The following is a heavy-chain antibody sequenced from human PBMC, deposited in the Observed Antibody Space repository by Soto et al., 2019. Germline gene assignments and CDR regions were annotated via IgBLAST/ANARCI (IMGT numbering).Heavy chain of an antibody. D-gene: IGHD3-3*01. CDR2: IWYDGSKK. J-gene: IGHJ6*02. V-gene: IGHV3-33*01. CDR3: ARDASYYSLWSGYYPSRNGMDV. Sequence: QVQVVESGGGVVQPGRSLRLSCAASGFTFSSFGMHWVRQAPGKGLEWVSLIWYDGSKKSYGDSVKGRFTISRDNSRNTVYLQKNSLRADGTAVYYCARDASYYSLWSGYYPSRNGMDVWGQGTTVTVSS. CDR1: GFTFSSFG.